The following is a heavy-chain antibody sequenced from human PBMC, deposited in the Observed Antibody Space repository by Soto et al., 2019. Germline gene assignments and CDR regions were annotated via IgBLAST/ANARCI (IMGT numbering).Heavy chain of an antibody. CDR3: ARGSPVSVLDALI. J-gene: IGHJ4*02. V-gene: IGHV3-74*01. D-gene: IGHD1-20*01. CDR1: GFTFSSYW. Sequence: GESLKISCAASGFTFSSYWMHWVRQAPGKGLVWVSRINSDGSSTSYADSVKGRFTISRDNAKNTLYLQMNSLRAEDTAVYYCARGSPVSVLDALIWGQGTLVTVSS. CDR2: INSDGSST.